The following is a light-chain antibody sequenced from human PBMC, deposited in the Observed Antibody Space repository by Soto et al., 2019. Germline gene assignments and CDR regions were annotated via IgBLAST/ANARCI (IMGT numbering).Light chain of an antibody. CDR1: QSVGRY. CDR3: QQRDNWPFT. CDR2: DAS. J-gene: IGKJ3*01. V-gene: IGKV3-11*01. Sequence: EIVLTQSPATLSLSPGERATLSCRASQSVGRYLAWFQQRPGQAPRLVIHDASKRATGIPARLSGSGFGTDFSLTISGLEPEDFAVYYCQQRDNWPFTFGPGTTVDIK.